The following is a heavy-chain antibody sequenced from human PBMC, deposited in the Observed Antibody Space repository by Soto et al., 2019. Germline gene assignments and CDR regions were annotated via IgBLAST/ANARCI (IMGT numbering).Heavy chain of an antibody. V-gene: IGHV4-30-4*01. Sequence: SETLSLTCSVSGDTISTVDYFWAWIRQPPGQALEYIGYIYKSTTTYYNPSFEGRVAISLDTSKSQFSLTVTSVTAADTAVYFCARGRYCLTGRCFPNWFDSWGQGTLVTVSS. CDR2: IYKSTTT. CDR1: GDTISTVDYF. CDR3: ARGRYCLTGRCFPNWFDS. J-gene: IGHJ5*01. D-gene: IGHD2-15*01.